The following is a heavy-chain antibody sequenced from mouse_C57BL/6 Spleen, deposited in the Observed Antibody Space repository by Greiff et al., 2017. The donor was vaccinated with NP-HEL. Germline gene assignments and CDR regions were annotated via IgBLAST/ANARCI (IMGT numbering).Heavy chain of an antibody. CDR3: ARSDYSNSYAMDY. CDR2: IYPGDGDT. D-gene: IGHD2-5*01. V-gene: IGHV1-80*01. CDR1: GYAFSSYW. Sequence: QVQLQQSGAELVKPGASVKISCKASGYAFSSYWMNWVKQRPGKGLEWIGQIYPGDGDTNYNGKFKGKATLTADKSSSTAYMQLSSLTSEDSAVYFCARSDYSNSYAMDYWGQGTSVTVSS. J-gene: IGHJ4*01.